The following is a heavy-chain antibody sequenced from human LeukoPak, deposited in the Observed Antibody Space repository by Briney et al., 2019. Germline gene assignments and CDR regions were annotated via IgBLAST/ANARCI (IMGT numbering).Heavy chain of an antibody. V-gene: IGHV4-59*01. CDR2: IYYSGCT. CDR1: GGSISSYY. J-gene: IGHJ6*03. CDR3: ARVPRELGYYYYMDV. Sequence: NPSETLSLTCTVSGGSISSYYWSWIRQPPGKGREGMGYIYYSGCTNYNPSLKSRVTISVDTSKPQSSLKLSSVPAADTAVYYCARVPRELGYYYYMDVWGKGTTVTVSS. D-gene: IGHD1-26*01.